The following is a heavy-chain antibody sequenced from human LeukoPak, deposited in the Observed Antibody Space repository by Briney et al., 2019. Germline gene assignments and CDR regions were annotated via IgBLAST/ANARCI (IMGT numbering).Heavy chain of an antibody. J-gene: IGHJ4*02. Sequence: GGSLRLSCAASGFTFSSYAMSWVRQAPRKGLEWVSGISGSGGSTYYADSVKGRFTISRDNSKNTLYLQMNSLRAEDTAVYYCAKDNTYGSGGYYHQEFDYWGQGNLVTVSS. CDR3: AKDNTYGSGGYYHQEFDY. CDR2: ISGSGGST. CDR1: GFTFSSYA. D-gene: IGHD3-10*01. V-gene: IGHV3-23*01.